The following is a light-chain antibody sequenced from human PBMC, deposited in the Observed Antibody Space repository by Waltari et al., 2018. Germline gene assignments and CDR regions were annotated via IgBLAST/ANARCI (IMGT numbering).Light chain of an antibody. CDR3: QAWDSNIGV. V-gene: IGLV3-1*01. CDR1: KLGDKF. J-gene: IGLJ3*02. Sequence: SYGLTQPPSVSVSPGQTASIACSGDKLGDKFACWYQQKPGQSPVLVIYQDTKRPSMIPERFSGSNSGNTATLTISGAQAMDEADYYCQAWDSNIGVFGGGTRLTVL. CDR2: QDT.